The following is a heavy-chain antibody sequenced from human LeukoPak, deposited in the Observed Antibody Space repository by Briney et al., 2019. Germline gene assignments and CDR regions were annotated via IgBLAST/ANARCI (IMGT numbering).Heavy chain of an antibody. D-gene: IGHD3-10*01. CDR2: INSGGST. V-gene: IGHV3-53*01. CDR3: ASGAGSYRTPYYYMDV. Sequence: GGSLRLSCAASGFTVSSYYMSWVRQAPGKGLEWVSVINSGGSTYYADSVKGRFTISRDNSKNTLYLQMNSLRAEDTAVYYCASGAGSYRTPYYYMDVWGKGTTVTVSS. CDR1: GFTVSSYY. J-gene: IGHJ6*03.